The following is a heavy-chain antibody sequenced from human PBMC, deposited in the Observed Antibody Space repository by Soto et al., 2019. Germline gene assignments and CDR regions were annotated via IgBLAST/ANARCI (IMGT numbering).Heavy chain of an antibody. J-gene: IGHJ4*02. CDR2: TSAGGGGT. D-gene: IGHD3-9*01. CDR1: GFTFTSFA. V-gene: IGHV3-23*01. Sequence: GGSLRLSCAASGFTFTSFAIAWVRQAPGQGQEWVSGTSAGGGGTYYADSVEGRFTISRDNSKNTLYLQMNSLRAEDTAVYYFDKDFSHHDILSGYPHFVYWGQGTLVTVSS. CDR3: DKDFSHHDILSGYPHFVY.